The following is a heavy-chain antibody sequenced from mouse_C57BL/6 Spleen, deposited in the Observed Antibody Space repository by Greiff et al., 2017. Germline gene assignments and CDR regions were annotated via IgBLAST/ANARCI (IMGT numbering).Heavy chain of an antibody. CDR2: IDPSDSET. V-gene: IGHV1-52*01. CDR1: GYTFTSYW. D-gene: IGHD2-4*01. CDR3: ARSGRLRLPMLG. Sequence: QVQLQQPGAELVRPGSSVKLSCKASGYTFTSYWMHWVKQRPIQGLEWIGNIDPSDSETHSNQKFKDKATLTVDKSSSTAYMQLSSLTSEDSAVYYCARSGRLRLPMLGWGQGTLVTVSA. J-gene: IGHJ3*01.